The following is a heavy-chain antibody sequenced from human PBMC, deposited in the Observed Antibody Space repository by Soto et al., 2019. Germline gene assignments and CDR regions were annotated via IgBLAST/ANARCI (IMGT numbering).Heavy chain of an antibody. V-gene: IGHV3-23*01. CDR1: GFTFSSYA. D-gene: IGHD5-12*01. CDR2: ISGSGGST. CDR3: AKNDREDRSWLHSYYYYYYMDV. Sequence: GGSLRLSCAASGFTFSSYAMSWVRQAPGKGLEWVSAISGSGGSTYYASSVKGRFTISRDNSKNTLYLQMNSLRAEDTAVYYCAKNDREDRSWLHSYYYYYYMDVWGKGTTVTVSS. J-gene: IGHJ6*03.